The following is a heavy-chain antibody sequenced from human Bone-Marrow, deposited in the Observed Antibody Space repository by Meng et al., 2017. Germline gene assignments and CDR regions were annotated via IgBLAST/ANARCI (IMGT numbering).Heavy chain of an antibody. CDR2: ISNSGSTI. Sequence: GESLKISCAASGFTFDGYGLNWVRQAPGKGLEWVSYISNSGSTIYYADSVKGRFTISRDNAKNSLYLQMNSLRADDTAVYYCARDPGYSSSWLGTYYYYGMDVWGPGTTVTVSS. J-gene: IGHJ6*02. CDR3: ARDPGYSSSWLGTYYYYGMDV. V-gene: IGHV3-48*03. D-gene: IGHD6-13*01. CDR1: GFTFDGYG.